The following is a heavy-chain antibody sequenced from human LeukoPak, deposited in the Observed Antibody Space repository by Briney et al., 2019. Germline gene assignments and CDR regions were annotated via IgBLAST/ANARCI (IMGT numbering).Heavy chain of an antibody. Sequence: ASVKVSCKVSGYTLTELSMHWVRQAPGKGLEWMGGFDPEDGETIYAQKFQGRVTMTEDTSTDTAYMELSSLRSEDTAVYYCATAATRYSSSNFDYWGQGTLVTVSS. CDR1: GYTLTELS. J-gene: IGHJ4*02. D-gene: IGHD6-6*01. CDR3: ATAATRYSSSNFDY. V-gene: IGHV1-24*01. CDR2: FDPEDGET.